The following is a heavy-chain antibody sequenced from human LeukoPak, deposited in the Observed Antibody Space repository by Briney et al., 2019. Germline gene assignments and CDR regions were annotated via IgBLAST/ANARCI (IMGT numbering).Heavy chain of an antibody. V-gene: IGHV3-23*01. Sequence: GGSLRHSCAASGFTFSSYAMSWVRQAPGKGLEWVSAISGSGSSTYYADSVRGRFTISRDNSKNTLYLQMNSLRAEDTALYYCAKDHPNGYLYYFDYWGQGTLVTVSS. CDR2: ISGSGSST. D-gene: IGHD1-1*01. J-gene: IGHJ4*02. CDR3: AKDHPNGYLYYFDY. CDR1: GFTFSSYA.